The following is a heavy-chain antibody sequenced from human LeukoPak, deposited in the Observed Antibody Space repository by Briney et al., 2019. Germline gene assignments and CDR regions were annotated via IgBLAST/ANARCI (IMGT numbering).Heavy chain of an antibody. J-gene: IGHJ4*02. Sequence: GGSLRLSCAASGFPFGSYAMTWVRQAPGKGLESVSVITDGADTYYADSVKGRFTISRDNSKNTLYLQMSSLRSEDTAVYYCAKGDGSNSQPDYWGQGTLVSVSS. V-gene: IGHV3-23*01. D-gene: IGHD4-23*01. CDR3: AKGDGSNSQPDY. CDR1: GFPFGSYA. CDR2: ITDGADT.